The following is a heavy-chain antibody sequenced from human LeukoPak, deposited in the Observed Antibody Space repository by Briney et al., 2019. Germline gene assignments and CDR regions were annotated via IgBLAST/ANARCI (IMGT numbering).Heavy chain of an antibody. CDR3: ARTTDPPIVVVPAAMGFDP. J-gene: IGHJ5*02. CDR1: GGSISSSSYY. V-gene: IGHV4-39*01. CDR2: IYYSGST. Sequence: SETLSHTCTVSGGSISSSSYYWGWIRQPPGKGLEWIGSIYYSGSTYYNPSLKSRVTISVDTSKNQFSLKLSSVTAADTAVYYCARTTDPPIVVVPAAMGFDPWGQGTLVTVSS. D-gene: IGHD2-2*01.